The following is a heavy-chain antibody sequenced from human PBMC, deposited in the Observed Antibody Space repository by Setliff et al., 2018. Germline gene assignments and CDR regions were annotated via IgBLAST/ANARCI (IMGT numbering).Heavy chain of an antibody. CDR2: ISNSGGEI. CDR3: ANYEQRPRNLDY. J-gene: IGHJ4*02. Sequence: PGGSLRLSCEVSGFIVSNNEMIWVRQAPGKGLEWVSSISNSGGEIHYADSVKGRFTISRDNPRSTLYLQMNSLRAEDTALYYCANYEQRPRNLDYWGQGTLVTVSS. D-gene: IGHD6-25*01. CDR1: GFIVSNNE. V-gene: IGHV3-23*01.